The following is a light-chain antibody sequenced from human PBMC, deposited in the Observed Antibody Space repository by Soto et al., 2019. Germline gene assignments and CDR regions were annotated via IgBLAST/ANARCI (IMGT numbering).Light chain of an antibody. CDR1: QSVSSSY. J-gene: IGKJ1*01. V-gene: IGKV3-20*01. CDR2: GAS. CDR3: QQYGYSPLM. Sequence: EIVLTQSSGTLSLSPGERATLSCRASQSVSSSYLAWYQQKPGQAPRLLIYGASSRATGIPDRFSGSGSGTDFTLSISRLEPEDFALYYCQQYGYSPLMFGQGTKVDIK.